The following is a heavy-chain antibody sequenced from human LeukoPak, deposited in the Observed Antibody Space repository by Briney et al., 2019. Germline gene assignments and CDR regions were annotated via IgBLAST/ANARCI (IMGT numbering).Heavy chain of an antibody. CDR3: AKDDAWLQFND. V-gene: IGHV3-23*01. CDR2: ISPSADIT. D-gene: IGHD5-24*01. Sequence: GGSLRLSCAASGFTFSSHGMNRVRQAPGKGLEWISGISPSADITYYADSVKGRFTISRDNSENTVYLHMSSLRAGDTAVYFCAKDDAWLQFNDWGQGTLVTVSS. CDR1: GFTFSSHG. J-gene: IGHJ4*02.